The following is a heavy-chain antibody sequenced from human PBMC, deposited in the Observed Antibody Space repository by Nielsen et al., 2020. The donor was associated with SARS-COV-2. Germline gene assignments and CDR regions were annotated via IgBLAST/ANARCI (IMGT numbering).Heavy chain of an antibody. CDR1: GFTFSRHD. CDR2: VSAYNGNT. CDR3: ATGLGSGYYNY. J-gene: IGHJ4*02. V-gene: IGHV1-18*04. D-gene: IGHD6-25*01. Sequence: ASVKVSCNGSGFTFSRHDHGITWVRQAPGQGLEWMGWVSAYNGNTNTAQKFQGRVTMTIDTSTSTAYVELRSLRSDDTAVYYCATGLGSGYYNYWGQGSLVTVSS.